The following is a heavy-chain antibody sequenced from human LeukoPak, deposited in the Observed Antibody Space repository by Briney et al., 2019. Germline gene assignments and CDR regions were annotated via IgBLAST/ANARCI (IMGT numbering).Heavy chain of an antibody. CDR2: ISTSSTYT. Sequence: GSLRLSCAASGFTFRSYNMNWVRQAAGKGLEWASSISTSSTYTYYADSVKGRFTISRDNAKNSLFLQMNNLRAEDTAVYYCARDGHTSIYTYADYWGQGTLVTVSS. D-gene: IGHD5-18*01. CDR1: GFTFRSYN. J-gene: IGHJ4*02. V-gene: IGHV3-21*01. CDR3: ARDGHTSIYTYADY.